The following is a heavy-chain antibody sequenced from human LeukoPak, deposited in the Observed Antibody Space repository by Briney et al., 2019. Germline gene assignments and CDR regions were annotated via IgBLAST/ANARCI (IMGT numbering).Heavy chain of an antibody. CDR2: IYYSGST. D-gene: IGHD2-2*01. CDR3: ARDPQWTRGQKYQLLLGGFDY. CDR1: GGSISSSSYY. V-gene: IGHV4-39*07. J-gene: IGHJ4*02. Sequence: PSETLSLTCTVSGGSISSSSYYWGWIRQPPGKGLEWIGSIYYSGSTYYNPSLKSRVTISVDTSKNQFSLKLSSVTAADTAAYYCARDPQWTRGQKYQLLLGGFDYWGQGTLVTVSS.